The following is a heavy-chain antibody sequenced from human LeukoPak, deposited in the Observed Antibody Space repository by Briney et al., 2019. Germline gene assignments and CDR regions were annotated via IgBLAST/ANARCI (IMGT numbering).Heavy chain of an antibody. CDR1: GFTFSSYA. CDR3: ARDTTLQYFDWSLDY. J-gene: IGHJ4*02. CDR2: ISYDGSNK. Sequence: PGGSLRLSCAASGFTFSSYAMHWVRQAPGKGLEWVAVISYDGSNKYYADSVKGRFTISRDNSKNTLYLQMNSLRAEDTAVYYCARDTTLQYFDWSLDYWGQGTLVTVSS. D-gene: IGHD3-9*01. V-gene: IGHV3-30-3*01.